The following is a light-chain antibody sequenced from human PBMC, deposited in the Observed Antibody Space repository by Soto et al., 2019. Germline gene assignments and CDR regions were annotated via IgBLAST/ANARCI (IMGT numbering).Light chain of an antibody. CDR3: QQGNSFPLT. CDR2: TAS. CDR1: QGISTW. Sequence: DIHMTQSPSSVSASLGDRVTITCRASQGISTWLAWYQQKPGEAPRLLIYTASTLHSGVPSRFSGSASGTDFTMTITNLQPEDFATHYGQQGNSFPLTFGVGTKVEIK. J-gene: IGKJ4*01. V-gene: IGKV1-12*01.